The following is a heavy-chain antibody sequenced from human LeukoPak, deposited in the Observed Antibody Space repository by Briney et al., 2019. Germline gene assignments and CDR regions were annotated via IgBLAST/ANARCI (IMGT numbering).Heavy chain of an antibody. Sequence: ASVKVSCKASGCTFTGYYMHWVRQAPGQGLEWMGWINPNSGGTNYAQKFQGRVTMTRDTSISTAYMELSRLRSDDTAVYYCARAKDGSGRGLYYFDYWGQGTLVTVSS. V-gene: IGHV1-2*02. D-gene: IGHD3-10*01. CDR3: ARAKDGSGRGLYYFDY. J-gene: IGHJ4*02. CDR1: GCTFTGYY. CDR2: INPNSGGT.